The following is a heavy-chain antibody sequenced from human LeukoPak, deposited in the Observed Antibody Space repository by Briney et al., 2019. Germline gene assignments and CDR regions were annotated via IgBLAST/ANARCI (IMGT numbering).Heavy chain of an antibody. J-gene: IGHJ4*02. CDR1: GFTFSSYS. Sequence: GGSLRLSCAASGFTFSSYSMKWVRQTPGKGLEGISYIGSNIYYADSVKSRFTISRDNAKNSLYLQMNSLRAEDTAVYYCARVRGGYYFDYWGQGTLVTVSS. V-gene: IGHV3-48*01. CDR2: IGSNI. CDR3: ARVRGGYYFDY. D-gene: IGHD4-23*01.